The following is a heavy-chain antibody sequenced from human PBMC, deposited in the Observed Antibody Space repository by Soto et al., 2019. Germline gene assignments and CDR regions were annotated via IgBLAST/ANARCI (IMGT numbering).Heavy chain of an antibody. CDR2: IYATGTT. CDR3: VRDGTKTLRDWFDP. J-gene: IGHJ5*02. CDR1: GASISGFY. D-gene: IGHD1-1*01. V-gene: IGHV4-4*07. Sequence: SETLSLTCTVSGASISGFYWSWIRKSAGKGLEWIGRIYATGTTDYNPSLKSRVMMSVDTSKKQFSLKLRSVTAADMAVYYCVRDGTKTLRDWFDPWGQGISVTVSS.